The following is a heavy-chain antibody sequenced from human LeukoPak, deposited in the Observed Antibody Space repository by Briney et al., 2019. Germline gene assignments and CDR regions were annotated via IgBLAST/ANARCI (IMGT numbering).Heavy chain of an antibody. J-gene: IGHJ5*02. CDR2: INHSGST. V-gene: IGHV4-34*01. Sequence: SETLSLTCAVYGGSFSGYYWSWIRQPPGKGLEWIGEINHSGSTNYNPSLKGRVTMSVDTSKNQFSLKLSSVTAADTAVYYCAREPVVPAAMQYYWFDPWGQGTLVTVSS. CDR1: GGSFSGYY. D-gene: IGHD2-2*01. CDR3: AREPVVPAAMQYYWFDP.